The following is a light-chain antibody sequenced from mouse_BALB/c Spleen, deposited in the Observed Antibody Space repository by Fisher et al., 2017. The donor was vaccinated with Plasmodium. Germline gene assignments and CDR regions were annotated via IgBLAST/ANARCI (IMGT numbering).Light chain of an antibody. CDR1: QSISNN. Sequence: DIVITQTPVTLSVTPGDSVSLSCMASQSISNNLHWYQQKSHESPRLLINYTSQSISGIPSRFSGSGSGTDFTLSINSVETEDFGMYFCQHSDSWPLTFGAGTKLELK. CDR2: YTS. CDR3: QHSDSWPLT. J-gene: IGKJ5*01. V-gene: IGKV5-43*01.